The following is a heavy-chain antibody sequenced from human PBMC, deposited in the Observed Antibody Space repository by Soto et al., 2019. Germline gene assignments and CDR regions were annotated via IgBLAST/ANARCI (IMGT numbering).Heavy chain of an antibody. V-gene: IGHV4-34*01. CDR3: ARGVDVVVTYTWFDP. Sequence: QVQLQQWGAGLLKPSETLSLTCAVYGGSFSGYYWSWIRQPPGKGLEWIGEIHHSGSTNYNPSLKSRVTISVDTSKNQFSLKLSSVTAADTAVYYCARGVDVVVTYTWFDPWGQGTLVTVSS. CDR1: GGSFSGYY. J-gene: IGHJ5*02. D-gene: IGHD2-2*03. CDR2: IHHSGST.